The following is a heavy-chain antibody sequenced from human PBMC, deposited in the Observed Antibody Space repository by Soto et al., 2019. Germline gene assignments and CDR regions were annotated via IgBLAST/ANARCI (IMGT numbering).Heavy chain of an antibody. CDR3: AKVRGDVLLLVALDH. D-gene: IGHD2-8*02. CDR2: MSYDGGDI. CDR1: GFDFSNYV. V-gene: IGHV3-30*18. J-gene: IGHJ4*02. Sequence: PGGSLRLSCAASGFDFSNYVLHWVRQAPGKGLEWVAVMSYDGGDIYYGDSVKGRFTISRDNSKNTLYLQMNSLRPEDTAVYYCAKVRGDVLLLVALDHWGQGTPVTVSS.